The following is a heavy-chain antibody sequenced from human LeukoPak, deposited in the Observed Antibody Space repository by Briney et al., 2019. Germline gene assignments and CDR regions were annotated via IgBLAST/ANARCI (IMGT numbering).Heavy chain of an antibody. D-gene: IGHD3-3*01. V-gene: IGHV1-2*02. Sequence: ASVKVSCKASGYTFTGYYMHWVRQAPGQGLEWMGWIDPSSGGTNYAQKFQGRVIMTRDTSISTAYMELSRLRSDDTAVYYCARGGNIWSGSRPYFDYWGQGTLVTVSS. CDR3: ARGGNIWSGSRPYFDY. CDR1: GYTFTGYY. CDR2: IDPSSGGT. J-gene: IGHJ4*02.